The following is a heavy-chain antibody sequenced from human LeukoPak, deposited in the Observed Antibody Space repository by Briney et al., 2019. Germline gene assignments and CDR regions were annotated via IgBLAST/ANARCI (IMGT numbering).Heavy chain of an antibody. D-gene: IGHD6-19*01. CDR3: AKDLDLIAGAGTPLGY. V-gene: IGHV3-30*18. CDR1: GFSFSSYG. J-gene: IGHJ4*02. CDR2: ISYDGSNK. Sequence: GGSLRLSCAGSGFSFSSYGLHWVRQAPGKGLEWVAVISYDGSNKYYADSVKGRFTISRDNSKNTLYLQMNSLRAEDTAVYYCAKDLDLIAGAGTPLGYWGQGTLVTVSS.